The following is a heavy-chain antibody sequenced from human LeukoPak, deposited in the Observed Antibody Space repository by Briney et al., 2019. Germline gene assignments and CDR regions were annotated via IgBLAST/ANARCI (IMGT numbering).Heavy chain of an antibody. CDR1: GYTFSSYW. D-gene: IGHD6-13*01. CDR2: INTDGSST. V-gene: IGHV3-74*01. CDR3: ARESGIAAALDL. J-gene: IGHJ5*02. Sequence: GGSLRLSCAASGYTFSSYWMHWVRQAPGKGLVWVSRINTDGSSTSYADSVKGRFTISRDNAKNTLYLQMNSLRAEDTAVYYCARESGIAAALDLWGQGTLVTVSS.